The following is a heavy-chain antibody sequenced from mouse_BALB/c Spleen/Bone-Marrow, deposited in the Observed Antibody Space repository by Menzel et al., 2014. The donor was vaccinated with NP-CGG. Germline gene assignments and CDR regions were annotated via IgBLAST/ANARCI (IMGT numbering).Heavy chain of an antibody. D-gene: IGHD1-1*02. Sequence: EVQLQESGGGLVQPGGSLRLSCATSGFTFTDYYMNWVRQPPGKALEWLSFIRNKANGYTTEYSASVEGRFTISRDNSQSILYLQMNTLRAEDSATYYCARDKGGILFDYWGQGTTLTVSS. CDR3: ARDKGGILFDY. CDR1: GFTFTDYY. J-gene: IGHJ2*01. V-gene: IGHV7-3*02. CDR2: IRNKANGYTT.